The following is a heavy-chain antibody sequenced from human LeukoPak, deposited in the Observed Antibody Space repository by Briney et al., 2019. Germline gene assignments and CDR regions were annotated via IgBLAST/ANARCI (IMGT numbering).Heavy chain of an antibody. V-gene: IGHV4-61*02. CDR2: IYTSGST. CDR3: AREKVVGIAAAGTVDYFDY. CDR1: GGSISSGSYY. J-gene: IGHJ4*02. Sequence: SETLSLTCTVSGGSISSGSYYWSWIRQPAGKGLEWIGRIYTSGSTNYHPSFKSRVTISVDTSKNQFSLKLSSVTAADTAVYYCAREKVVGIAAAGTVDYFDYWGQGTLVTVSS. D-gene: IGHD6-13*01.